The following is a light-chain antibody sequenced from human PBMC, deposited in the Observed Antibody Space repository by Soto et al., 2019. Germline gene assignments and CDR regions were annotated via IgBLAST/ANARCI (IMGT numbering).Light chain of an antibody. CDR3: AAWDDSLNVYV. Sequence: QSVLTQPPSASGTPGQRVTISCSGSSSNIGSSVVNWYHQLPGTAPKLLIYFNNRGPSGVPDRFSVSKSGTSASLAISGLKSEDDGDYYCAAWDDSLNVYVFGTGTKVTVL. V-gene: IGLV1-44*01. CDR2: FNN. J-gene: IGLJ1*01. CDR1: SSNIGSSV.